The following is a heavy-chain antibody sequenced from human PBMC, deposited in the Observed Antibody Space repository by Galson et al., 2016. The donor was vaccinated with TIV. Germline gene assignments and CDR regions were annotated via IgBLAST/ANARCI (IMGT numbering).Heavy chain of an antibody. CDR2: IADDGST. D-gene: IGHD2-21*01. CDR1: ELIVTVNY. Sequence: SLRLSCAASELIVTVNYMTWVRQAPGRGLEWVALIADDGSTFYSDSVKGRFTISRDSSKNVVNLQMNSLRPEDTAVYFCARDRRHCGNECFLRYYYGMDVWGQGTTVTVSS. CDR3: ARDRRHCGNECFLRYYYGMDV. J-gene: IGHJ6*02. V-gene: IGHV3-66*02.